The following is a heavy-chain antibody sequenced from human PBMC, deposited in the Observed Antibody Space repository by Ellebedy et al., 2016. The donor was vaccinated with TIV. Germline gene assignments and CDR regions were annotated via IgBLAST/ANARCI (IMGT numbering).Heavy chain of an antibody. D-gene: IGHD6-13*01. J-gene: IGHJ5*02. V-gene: IGHV4-34*01. Sequence: MPGGSLRLSCDVHGESLTNDYWSWIRQSPGKGLEWIGEINHGGSTNYSPSLKSRLTLSIDTFKTQFSLKLSTVTAADTGTYYCARDQHNTGYSSSWYWFDPWGQGALVTASS. CDR3: ARDQHNTGYSSSWYWFDP. CDR2: INHGGST. CDR1: GESLTNDY.